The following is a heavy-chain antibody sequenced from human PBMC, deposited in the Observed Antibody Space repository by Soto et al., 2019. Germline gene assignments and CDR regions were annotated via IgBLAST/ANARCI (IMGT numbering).Heavy chain of an antibody. Sequence: HPGGSLRLSCAASGFTFDGYAMPWVRQAPGKGLEWVSGISWNSGGIDYADSVKGRFTISRDNAKNSLYLQMNSLRAEDTALYYCAKDLSANYDDGSTGMDVWGQGTMVTVSS. D-gene: IGHD3-22*01. CDR1: GFTFDGYA. J-gene: IGHJ6*02. CDR2: ISWNSGGI. V-gene: IGHV3-9*01. CDR3: AKDLSANYDDGSTGMDV.